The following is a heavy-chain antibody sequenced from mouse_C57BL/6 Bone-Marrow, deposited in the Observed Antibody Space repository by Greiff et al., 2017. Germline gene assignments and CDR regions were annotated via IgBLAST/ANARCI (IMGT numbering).Heavy chain of an antibody. CDR1: GFNIKDYY. D-gene: IGHD2-4*01. CDR2: IDPENGDT. V-gene: IGHV14-4*01. Sequence: VQLQQSGAELVKPGASVKLSCTASGFNIKDYYMHWVKQRPEQGLEWIGWIDPENGDTEYASKFQGKATITADTSSNTAYLQLSSLTSEDTAVYYCLYYDYEAWFAYWGQGTLVTVSA. J-gene: IGHJ3*01. CDR3: LYYDYEAWFAY.